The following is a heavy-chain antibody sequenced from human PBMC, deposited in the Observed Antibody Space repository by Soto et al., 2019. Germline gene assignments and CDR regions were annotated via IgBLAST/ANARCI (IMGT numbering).Heavy chain of an antibody. CDR2: IKQDGSEK. CDR1: GFTFRSYW. J-gene: IGHJ6*02. CDR3: ARAPPHYDILTSYYRAYGMDV. D-gene: IGHD3-9*01. V-gene: IGHV3-7*01. Sequence: EVQLVESGGGLVQPGGSLRLSCAASGFTFRSYWMNWVRQAPGKGLEWVANIKQDGSEKNYADSVRGRFTISRDNAKNSLYLEMDSRRVEETAVYYCARAPPHYDILTSYYRAYGMDVWGQGTTVTVS.